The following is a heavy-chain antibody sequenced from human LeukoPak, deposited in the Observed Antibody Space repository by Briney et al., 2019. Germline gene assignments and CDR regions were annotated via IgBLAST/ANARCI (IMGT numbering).Heavy chain of an antibody. J-gene: IGHJ6*02. D-gene: IGHD2-2*01. CDR2: IKQDGSEK. V-gene: IGHV3-7*01. CDR1: GFTFSSYG. Sequence: GGSLRLSCAASGFTFSSYGMHWVRQAPGKGLEWVANIKQDGSEKYYVDSVKGRFTISRDNAKNSLYLQMNSLRAEDTAVYYCARDTGYCSSTSCYPLDVWGQGTTVTVSS. CDR3: ARDTGYCSSTSCYPLDV.